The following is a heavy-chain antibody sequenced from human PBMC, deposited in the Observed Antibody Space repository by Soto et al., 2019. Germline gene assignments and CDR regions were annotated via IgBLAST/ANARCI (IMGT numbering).Heavy chain of an antibody. D-gene: IGHD3-22*01. CDR2: MNPNSGDT. Sequence: ASVKVSCKASGYTFTSYGISWVRQAPGQGLEWMAWMNPNSGDTGYTQKFQGRITTTRDTSTRTAYMELSSLRAEDTAVYYCATGKYSYDTIGYPILHHWGQGTPVTVSS. V-gene: IGHV1-8*03. CDR1: GYTFTSYG. CDR3: ATGKYSYDTIGYPILHH. J-gene: IGHJ1*01.